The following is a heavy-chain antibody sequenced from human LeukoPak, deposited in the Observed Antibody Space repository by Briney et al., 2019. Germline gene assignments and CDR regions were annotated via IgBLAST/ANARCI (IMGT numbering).Heavy chain of an antibody. CDR2: ISGSGGST. CDR1: GFTFSSYA. CDR3: AKGDSSGYYFDY. Sequence: GGSLRLSCAASGFTFSSYAMSGVRQAPGKGLEGVSAISGSGGSTYYADSVKGRFTISRDNSKNTLYLQMNSLRAEDTAVYYCAKGDSSGYYFDYWGQGTLVTVSS. J-gene: IGHJ4*02. V-gene: IGHV3-23*01. D-gene: IGHD3-22*01.